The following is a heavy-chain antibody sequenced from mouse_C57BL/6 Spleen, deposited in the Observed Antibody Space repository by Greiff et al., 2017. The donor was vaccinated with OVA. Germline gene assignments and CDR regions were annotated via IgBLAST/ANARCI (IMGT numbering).Heavy chain of an antibody. CDR1: GYTFTSYW. CDR2: IDPSDSYT. D-gene: IGHD1-1*01. CDR3: ARFDDGSSPYAMDY. V-gene: IGHV1-69*01. J-gene: IGHJ4*01. Sequence: QVQLQQPGAELVMPGASVKLSCKASGYTFTSYWMHWVKQRPGQGLEWIGEIDPSDSYTNYNQKFKGKSTLTLDKSSRTAYRQLSSLTSEDSAVYYCARFDDGSSPYAMDYWGQGTSVTVSS.